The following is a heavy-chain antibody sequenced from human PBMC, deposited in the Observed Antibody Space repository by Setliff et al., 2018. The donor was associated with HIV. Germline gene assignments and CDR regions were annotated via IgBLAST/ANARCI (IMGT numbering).Heavy chain of an antibody. J-gene: IGHJ4*02. Sequence: GGSLRLSCAASGFTFSNAWMTWVRQAPGKGLEWVGRIRSKTEGGTTDYAAPVKGRFTISRDNSKNTLYLQMNSLRTEDTAVYYCAKNLYSSRWSPLDYWGQGTLVTVSS. CDR1: GFTFSNAW. CDR2: IRSKTEGGTT. CDR3: AKNLYSSRWSPLDY. V-gene: IGHV3-15*01. D-gene: IGHD6-13*01.